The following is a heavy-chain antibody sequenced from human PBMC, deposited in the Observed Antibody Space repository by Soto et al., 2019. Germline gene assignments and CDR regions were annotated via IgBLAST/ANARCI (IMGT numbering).Heavy chain of an antibody. V-gene: IGHV3-23*01. D-gene: IGHD4-17*01. CDR3: AKKLDYGGNSVGVFDY. CDR2: ISGSGGST. Sequence: ESGGGLVQPGGSLRLSCAASGFTFSSYAMSWVRQAPGKGLEWVSAISGSGGSTYYADSVKGRFTISRDNSKNTLYLQMNSLRAEDTAVYYCAKKLDYGGNSVGVFDYWGQGTLVTVSS. J-gene: IGHJ4*02. CDR1: GFTFSSYA.